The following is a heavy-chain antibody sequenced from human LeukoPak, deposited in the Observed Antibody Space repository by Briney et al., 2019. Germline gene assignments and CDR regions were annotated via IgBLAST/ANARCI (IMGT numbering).Heavy chain of an antibody. D-gene: IGHD1-14*01. CDR1: GFTFSSYG. J-gene: IGHJ6*02. CDR3: ARVLPKPPGRGHYYYYYGMDV. V-gene: IGHV3-30*19. Sequence: GGSLRLSCAASGFTFSSYGMHWVRQAPGKGLEWVAVISYDGSNKYYADSVKGRFTISRDNSKNTLYLQMNGLRAEDTAVYYCARVLPKPPGRGHYYYYYGMDVWGQGTTVTVSS. CDR2: ISYDGSNK.